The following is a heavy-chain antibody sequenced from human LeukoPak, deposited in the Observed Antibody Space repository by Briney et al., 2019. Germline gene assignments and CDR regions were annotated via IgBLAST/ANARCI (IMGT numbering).Heavy chain of an antibody. D-gene: IGHD3-22*01. Sequence: ASVKVSCKASGGTFSSYAISWVRQAPGQGLEWMGGIIPIFGTANYAQKFQGRVTITADESTSTAYMELSSLRSEDTAVYYCARDFTPYYYDSSGYYYRYFDYWGQGTLVTVSS. V-gene: IGHV1-69*13. CDR2: IIPIFGTA. CDR1: GGTFSSYA. CDR3: ARDFTPYYYDSSGYYYRYFDY. J-gene: IGHJ4*02.